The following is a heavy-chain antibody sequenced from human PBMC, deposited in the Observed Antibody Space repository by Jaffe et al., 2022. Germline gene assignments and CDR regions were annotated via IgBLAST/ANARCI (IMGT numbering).Heavy chain of an antibody. J-gene: IGHJ4*02. D-gene: IGHD3-16*01. Sequence: QVQLVESGGGVVQPGRSLRLSCAASGFTFSSYGMHWVRQAPGKGLEWVAVISYDGSNKYYADSVKGRFTISRDNSKNTLYLQMNSLRAEDTAVYYCAREFGDYWGQGTLVTVSS. CDR1: GFTFSSYG. CDR2: ISYDGSNK. CDR3: AREFGDY. V-gene: IGHV3-30*03.